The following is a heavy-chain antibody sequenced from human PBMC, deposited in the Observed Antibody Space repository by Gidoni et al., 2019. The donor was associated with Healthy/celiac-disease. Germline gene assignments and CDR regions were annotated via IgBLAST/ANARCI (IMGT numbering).Heavy chain of an antibody. CDR3: ARDQVKSELLYYYGMDV. J-gene: IGHJ6*02. D-gene: IGHD1-26*01. V-gene: IGHV3-30*03. Sequence: GMHWVRQAPGKGLEWVAVISYDGSNKYYADSVKGRFTISRDNSKNTLYLQMNSLRAEDTAVYYCARDQVKSELLYYYGMDVWGQGTTVTVSS. CDR2: ISYDGSNK. CDR1: G.